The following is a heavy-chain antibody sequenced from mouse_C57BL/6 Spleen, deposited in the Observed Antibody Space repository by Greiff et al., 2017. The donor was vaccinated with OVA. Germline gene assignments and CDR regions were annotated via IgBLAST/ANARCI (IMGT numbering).Heavy chain of an antibody. CDR2: IWSDGST. CDR3: ARHDSSGYGAMDY. J-gene: IGHJ4*01. V-gene: IGHV2-6-1*01. D-gene: IGHD3-2*02. Sequence: QVHLKESGPGLVAPSQSLSITCTVSGFSLTSYGVHWVRQPPGKGLEWLVVIWSDGSTTYNSALKSRLSISKDNSKSQVFLKMNSLQTDDTAMYYCARHDSSGYGAMDYWGQGTSVTVSS. CDR1: GFSLTSYG.